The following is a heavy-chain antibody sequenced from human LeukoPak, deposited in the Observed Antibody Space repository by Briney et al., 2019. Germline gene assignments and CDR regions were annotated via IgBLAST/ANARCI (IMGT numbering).Heavy chain of an antibody. J-gene: IGHJ4*02. V-gene: IGHV3-9*01. CDR3: AKDMLGFYSSSWYYFDY. Sequence: GRSLRLSCAASGFTFDDYAMHWVRQAPGKGLEWVSGISWNSGSIGYADSVKGRFTISRGNAKNSLYLQMNSLRAEDTALYYCAKDMLGFYSSSWYYFDYWGQGTLVTVSS. CDR1: GFTFDDYA. CDR2: ISWNSGSI. D-gene: IGHD6-13*01.